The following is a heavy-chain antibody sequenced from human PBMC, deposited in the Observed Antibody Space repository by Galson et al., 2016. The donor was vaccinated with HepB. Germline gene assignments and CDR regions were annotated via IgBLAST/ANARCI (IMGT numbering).Heavy chain of an antibody. Sequence: SVKVSCKASGYTFSSFGFTWVRQVPGQGLEWMGWISAYNGNTKYARKLQGRVTMSTDTSARTAYMELGSLRSDDTAVYYCARDLSSSWPDGMDVWGQGTTVTVSS. D-gene: IGHD6-13*01. CDR3: ARDLSSSWPDGMDV. V-gene: IGHV1-18*01. J-gene: IGHJ6*02. CDR1: GYTFSSFG. CDR2: ISAYNGNT.